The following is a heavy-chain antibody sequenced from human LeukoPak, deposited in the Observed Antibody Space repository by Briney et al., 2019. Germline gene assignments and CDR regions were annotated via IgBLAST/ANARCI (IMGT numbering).Heavy chain of an antibody. J-gene: IGHJ5*02. D-gene: IGHD3-22*01. Sequence: ASVKVSCKASGYTFTNYGITWVRQAPGQGLEWMGWISAYNGHTRYAQRFQGRVTMATDTSTSTVYMELRSLRSDDTAVYYCARDNYSDSMGHYPPFDWFDPWGQGTLVTVSS. CDR3: ARDNYSDSMGHYPPFDWFDP. V-gene: IGHV1-18*01. CDR1: GYTFTNYG. CDR2: ISAYNGHT.